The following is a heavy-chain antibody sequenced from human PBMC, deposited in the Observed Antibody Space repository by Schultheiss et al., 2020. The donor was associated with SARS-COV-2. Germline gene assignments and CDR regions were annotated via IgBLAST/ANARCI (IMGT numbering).Heavy chain of an antibody. CDR2: ISGSGGST. J-gene: IGHJ4*02. Sequence: GGSLRLSCAASRFAFSNYALSWVRQAPGKGLEWVSPISGSGGSTYYADSVKGRFTISRDNSKNTLYLQMNSLRAEDTAVYYCAKDRYGDYGPYYFDYWGQGTLVTVSS. CDR1: RFAFSNYA. CDR3: AKDRYGDYGPYYFDY. D-gene: IGHD4-17*01. V-gene: IGHV3-23*01.